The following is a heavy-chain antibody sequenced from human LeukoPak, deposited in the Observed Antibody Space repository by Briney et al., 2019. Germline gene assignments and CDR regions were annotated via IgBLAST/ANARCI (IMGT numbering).Heavy chain of an antibody. CDR3: ARDPYDIMTGSYTFFDY. CDR2: ISGPNANT. V-gene: IGHV1-18*01. CDR1: GYTFISFG. D-gene: IGHD3-9*01. Sequence: ASVKVSCKPSGYTFISFGISWVRQAPGQGLEWMGWISGPNANTHYAQKFQGRVIMTRDTSTSTAYMELRSLRPDDTAVYYCARDPYDIMTGSYTFFDYWGQGTLVIVSS. J-gene: IGHJ4*02.